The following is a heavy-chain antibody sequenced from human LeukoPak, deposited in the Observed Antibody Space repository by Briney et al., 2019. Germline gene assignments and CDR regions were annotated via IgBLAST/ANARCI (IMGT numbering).Heavy chain of an antibody. CDR2: ISGSGNGFSI. V-gene: IGHV3-64D*06. CDR1: GFFFSIYT. CDR3: VKDFGRVRGTPDS. Sequence: GGSLRLSCSASGFFFSIYTMYWVRQTPGKGPEYVSTISGSGNGFSIYYADSVKGRFTISRDDSKSILYLQMNGLRSEDTAVYYCVKDFGRVRGTPDSWGQGTLVTVSS. J-gene: IGHJ4*02. D-gene: IGHD3-16*01.